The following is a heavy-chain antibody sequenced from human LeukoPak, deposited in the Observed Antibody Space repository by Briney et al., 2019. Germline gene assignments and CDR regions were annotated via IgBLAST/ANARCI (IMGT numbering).Heavy chain of an antibody. CDR3: ARKEAVAAPTVY. Sequence: ASVKVSCKASGYTFTSYSISWVRQAPGQGLEWMGWISAYNGNTNYAQKLQGRVTMTTDTSTSTAYMELRSLGSDDTAVYYCARKEAVAAPTVYWGQGTLVTVSS. CDR2: ISAYNGNT. CDR1: GYTFTSYS. J-gene: IGHJ4*02. D-gene: IGHD6-19*01. V-gene: IGHV1-18*01.